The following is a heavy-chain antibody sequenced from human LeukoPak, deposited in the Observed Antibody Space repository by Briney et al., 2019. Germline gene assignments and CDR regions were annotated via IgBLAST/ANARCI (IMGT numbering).Heavy chain of an antibody. CDR1: GFTASSNY. J-gene: IGHJ6*03. CDR2: IYSGGST. D-gene: IGHD6-19*01. Sequence: VGSLRLSCAVAGFTASSNYMSWVRQAPGGGLGWVSVIYSGGSTYYADSVKGRFTISRENSKNTLYLQMNSLSAEETGVDYCAKDLGVVAVAGLYYYYYYMDVWGKGTTVTVSS. V-gene: IGHV3-53*01. CDR3: AKDLGVVAVAGLYYYYYYMDV.